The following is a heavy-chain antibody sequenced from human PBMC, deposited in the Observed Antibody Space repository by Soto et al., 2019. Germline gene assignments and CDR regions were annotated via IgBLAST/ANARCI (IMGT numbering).Heavy chain of an antibody. CDR3: ARQAAHSFDAFDI. CDR2: IYYSGST. CDR1: GGSISSYY. J-gene: IGHJ3*02. V-gene: IGHV4-59*08. D-gene: IGHD6-6*01. Sequence: SETLSLTCTVSGGSISSYYWSWIRQPPGKGLEWIGYIYYSGSTNYNPSLKSRVTISVDTSKNQFSLKLSSVTAADTAVYYCARQAAHSFDAFDIWGQGTMLTVSS.